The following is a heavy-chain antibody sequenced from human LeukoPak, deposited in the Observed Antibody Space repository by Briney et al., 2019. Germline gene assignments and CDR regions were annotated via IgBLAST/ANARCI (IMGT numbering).Heavy chain of an antibody. D-gene: IGHD6-13*01. CDR2: IIPIFGTA. J-gene: IGHJ4*02. CDR3: AREWGPATAPFDY. V-gene: IGHV1-69*05. Sequence: SVKVSCKASGGTFSSYAISWVRQAPGQGLEWMGRIIPIFGTANYAQKFQGRVTVTTDESTSTAYMELSSLRSEDTAVYYCAREWGPATAPFDYWGQGTLVTVSS. CDR1: GGTFSSYA.